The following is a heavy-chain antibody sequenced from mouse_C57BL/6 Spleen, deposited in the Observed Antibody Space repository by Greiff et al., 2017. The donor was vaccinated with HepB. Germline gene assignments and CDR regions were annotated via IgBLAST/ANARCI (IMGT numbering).Heavy chain of an antibody. CDR2: IWSGGST. CDR3: ARKKITTVVAPYYAMDY. J-gene: IGHJ4*01. CDR1: GFSLTSYG. V-gene: IGHV2-2*01. D-gene: IGHD1-1*01. Sequence: VKLMESGPGLVQPSQSLSITCTVSGFSLTSYGVHWVRQSPGKGLEWLGVIWSGGSTDYNAAFISRLSISKDNSKSQVFFKMNSLQADDTAIYYCARKKITTVVAPYYAMDYWGQGTSVTVSS.